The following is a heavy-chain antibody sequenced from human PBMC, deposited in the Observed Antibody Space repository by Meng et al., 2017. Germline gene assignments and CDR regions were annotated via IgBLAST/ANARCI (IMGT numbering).Heavy chain of an antibody. Sequence: GESLKISCAASGFTFSSYSMNWVRQAPGKGLEWVSSISSSSSYIYYADSVKGRFTISRDNAKNSLYLQMNSLKTEDTAVYYCTTDLDYYDSSGYLYYFDYWGQGTLVTVSS. CDR3: TTDLDYYDSSGYLYYFDY. CDR2: ISSSSSYI. D-gene: IGHD3-22*01. CDR1: GFTFSSYS. V-gene: IGHV3-21*03. J-gene: IGHJ4*02.